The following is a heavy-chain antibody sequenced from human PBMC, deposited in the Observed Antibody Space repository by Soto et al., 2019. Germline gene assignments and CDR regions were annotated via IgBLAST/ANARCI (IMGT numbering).Heavy chain of an antibody. Sequence: GGSLRLSCAASGFTFSSYAMSWVRQAPGKGLEWVSAISGSGGSTYYADSVKGRFTISRDNSKNTLYLQMNSRRAEDTAVYYCARAVRGVIITPGYWGQGTLVTVSS. J-gene: IGHJ4*02. CDR3: ARAVRGVIITPGY. D-gene: IGHD3-10*01. V-gene: IGHV3-23*01. CDR1: GFTFSSYA. CDR2: ISGSGGST.